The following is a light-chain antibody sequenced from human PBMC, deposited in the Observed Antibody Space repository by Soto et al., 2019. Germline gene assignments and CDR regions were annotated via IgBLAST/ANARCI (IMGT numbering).Light chain of an antibody. J-gene: IGKJ5*01. CDR3: QQRNMWPIT. V-gene: IGKV3-11*01. CDR1: QSVSSY. CDR2: DAS. Sequence: VMTQSPATLSLAPSERATLAWLASQSVSSYLAWYQQKPGQAPRLLIYDASNRATGIPARFSGSGSGTDFTLTTSSLEPEDSAVYYCQQRNMWPITFGQGTRLEIK.